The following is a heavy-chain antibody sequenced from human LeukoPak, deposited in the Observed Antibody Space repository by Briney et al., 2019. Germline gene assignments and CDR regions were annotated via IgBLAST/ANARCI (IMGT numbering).Heavy chain of an antibody. V-gene: IGHV4-59*08. CDR1: GGSICSYY. CDR3: ARHLSNYGSGSFSFDP. J-gene: IGHJ5*02. D-gene: IGHD3-10*01. CDR2: IYYSGST. Sequence: PSETLSLTCTVSGGSICSYYWSWIRQPPGKGLEWIGHIYYSGSTNYNPSLKSRGTISVDTSTNQFSLKLSSVTAADTAVYYCARHLSNYGSGSFSFDPWGQGTLVTVSS.